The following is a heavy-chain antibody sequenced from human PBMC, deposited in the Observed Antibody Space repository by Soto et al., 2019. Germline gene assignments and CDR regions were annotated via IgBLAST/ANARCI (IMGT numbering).Heavy chain of an antibody. CDR2: ISTYNGNT. CDR3: ARGLGTNGLDV. D-gene: IGHD7-27*01. V-gene: IGHV1-18*04. CDR1: GYKFTTYG. J-gene: IGHJ6*02. Sequence: QVPLLQSGGEVKKPGASVKVSCKASGYKFTTYGITWVRQAPGQGLEWLGGISTYNGNTDYAQNLQDRVTMTTETSTSTAYLEVRSLTSDDTAVYFCARGLGTNGLDVWGQGTTVTVSS.